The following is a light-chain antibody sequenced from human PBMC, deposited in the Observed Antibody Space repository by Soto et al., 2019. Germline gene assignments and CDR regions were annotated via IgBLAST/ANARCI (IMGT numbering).Light chain of an antibody. CDR2: KSF. Sequence: DIPMTQSPSTLSASLGDRVTITCRARQRVSGWLAWFQQKPGRAPKLLIYKSFTLETGVTSRFSGAGYETEFALTVTSLQPDDFATEFCQQYQSFPWTFGNGT. CDR3: QQYQSFPWT. CDR1: QRVSGW. V-gene: IGKV1-5*03. J-gene: IGKJ1*01.